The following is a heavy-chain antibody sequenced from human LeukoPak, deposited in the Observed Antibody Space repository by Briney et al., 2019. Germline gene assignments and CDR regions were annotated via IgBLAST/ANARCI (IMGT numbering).Heavy chain of an antibody. CDR3: ARGAYCGGDCSDY. CDR2: MNPNSGNT. J-gene: IGHJ4*02. D-gene: IGHD2-21*02. V-gene: IGHV1-8*01. CDR1: RYTFTSYD. Sequence: ASVKVSCKASRYTFTSYDINWVRQAPGKGLEWMGWMNPNSGNTGYAQKFQGRVTMTRNTSISTAYMELSSLRSEDTAVYYCARGAYCGGDCSDYWGQGTLVTVSS.